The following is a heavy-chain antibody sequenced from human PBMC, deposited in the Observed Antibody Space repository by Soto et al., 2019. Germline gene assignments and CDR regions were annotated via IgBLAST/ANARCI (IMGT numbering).Heavy chain of an antibody. J-gene: IGHJ4*02. D-gene: IGHD2-2*02. V-gene: IGHV3-30*18. CDR3: AKSPNFYCSSPNCYKYYFDH. CDR1: GVTFNTYG. Sequence: GGSLRLSCAASGVTFNTYGMHWVRQAPGKGLEWVAVISYDGSEKYYVDSVKGRFTISKDNSKNTLYLQMNSLRPEDTAVYYCAKSPNFYCSSPNCYKYYFDHWGQGTRVTVSS. CDR2: ISYDGSEK.